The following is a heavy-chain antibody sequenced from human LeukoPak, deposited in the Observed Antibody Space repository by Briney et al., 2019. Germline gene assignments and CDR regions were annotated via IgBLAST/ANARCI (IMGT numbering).Heavy chain of an antibody. V-gene: IGHV3-21*01. CDR2: ISSSSIYR. CDR1: GFTFSAYS. Sequence: PGGSLRLSCAASGFTFSAYSMNWVRQAPGKGLEWVSSISSSSIYRYYGDSVKGRFTISRDNAKNSLYLQMNSLRAEDTAVFYCARAPVYYYESRGHLKISNWYLDLWGRGTLVTVSS. J-gene: IGHJ2*01. CDR3: ARAPVYYYESRGHLKISNWYLDL. D-gene: IGHD3-22*01.